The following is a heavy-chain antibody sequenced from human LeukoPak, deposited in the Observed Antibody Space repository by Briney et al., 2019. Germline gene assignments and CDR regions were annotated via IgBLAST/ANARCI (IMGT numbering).Heavy chain of an antibody. D-gene: IGHD3/OR15-3a*01. CDR1: GFTFSSYA. J-gene: IGHJ5*02. Sequence: GGSLRLSCAASGFTFSSYAMHWVRQAPGKGLEWVAVISYDGSNKYYADSVKGRFTISRDNSKNSLYLQMNSLRTEDTAVYYCARGATNDFWTGYGWFDPWGQGTMVAVSS. V-gene: IGHV3-30-3*01. CDR3: ARGATNDFWTGYGWFDP. CDR2: ISYDGSNK.